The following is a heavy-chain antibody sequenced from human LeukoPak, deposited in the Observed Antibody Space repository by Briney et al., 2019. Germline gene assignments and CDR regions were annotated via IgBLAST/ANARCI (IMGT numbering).Heavy chain of an antibody. CDR3: ARSWELDAFDI. J-gene: IGHJ3*02. CDR1: GGSISSYY. Sequence: SKTLSLTCTISGGSISSYYWSWIRQPPGKGLEWIGYIYYSGSTNYNPSLKSRVTISVDTSKNQFSLKLSSVTAADTAVYYCARSWELDAFDIWGQGTMVTVSS. V-gene: IGHV4-59*01. CDR2: IYYSGST. D-gene: IGHD1-26*01.